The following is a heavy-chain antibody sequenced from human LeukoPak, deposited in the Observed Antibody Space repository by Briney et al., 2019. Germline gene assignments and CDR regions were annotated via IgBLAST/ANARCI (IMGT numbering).Heavy chain of an antibody. CDR3: ARDYIPVDV. CDR1: GGSISSYY. Sequence: PSETLSLTCTVSGGSISSYYWSWIRQPPGKGLEWIGYVYYSGSTNYNPSLKSRLTISVDTSKNHFPLRLNSVTAADTAVYYCARDYIPVDVWGQGTTVTVSS. CDR2: VYYSGST. D-gene: IGHD2-21*01. V-gene: IGHV4-59*01. J-gene: IGHJ6*02.